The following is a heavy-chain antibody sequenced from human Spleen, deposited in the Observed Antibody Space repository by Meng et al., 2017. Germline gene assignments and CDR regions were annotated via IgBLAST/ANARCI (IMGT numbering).Heavy chain of an antibody. J-gene: IGHJ4*02. CDR3: ARKAGNCISTTCYSLDY. Sequence: KISCKASGYSFDNYWIGWVRQAPGQGLEWMGGINAVFGTTNYAQKFQDRVTITSDESTSTVYMELTRLTSEDTAVYFCARKAGNCISTTCYSLDYWGQGTLVTVSS. V-gene: IGHV1-69*01. D-gene: IGHD2-2*01. CDR2: INAVFGTT. CDR1: GYSFDNYW.